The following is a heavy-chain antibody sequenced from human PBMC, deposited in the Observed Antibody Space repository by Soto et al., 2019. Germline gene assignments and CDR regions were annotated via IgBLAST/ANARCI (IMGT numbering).Heavy chain of an antibody. V-gene: IGHV3-53*01. J-gene: IGHJ3*01. CDR2: IYSGGST. D-gene: IGHD3-22*01. CDR3: ATRPLLPDAP. Sequence: EVQLVESGGGLIQPGGSLRLSCAASGFTFSSNDRNWVRQAPGKGLEWAPLIYSGGSTYYADSVKARFTIPGDKSKNTLYLQMSGLSAEDTAVYYWATRPLLPDAPWGQGTMVTVSS. CDR1: GFTFSSND.